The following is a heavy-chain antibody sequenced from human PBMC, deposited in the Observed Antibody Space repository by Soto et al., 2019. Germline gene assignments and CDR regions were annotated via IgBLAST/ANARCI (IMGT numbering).Heavy chain of an antibody. Sequence: RASVKVSCKASGYTFTGYYMHWVRQAPGQGLEWMGIINPSGGSTSYAQKFQGRVTMTRDTSTSTVYMELSSLRSEDTAVYYCARDHGSWYIDYWGQGTLVTVSS. CDR3: ARDHGSWYIDY. CDR2: INPSGGST. V-gene: IGHV1-46*01. D-gene: IGHD6-13*01. CDR1: GYTFTGYY. J-gene: IGHJ4*02.